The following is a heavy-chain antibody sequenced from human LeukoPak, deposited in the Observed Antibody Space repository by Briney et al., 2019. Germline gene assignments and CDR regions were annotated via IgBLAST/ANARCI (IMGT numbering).Heavy chain of an antibody. CDR3: ARLGYSGSYYERTFDI. D-gene: IGHD1-26*01. CDR1: GGSISSSNYY. Sequence: PSETLSLTCTVSGGSISSSNYYWGWIRQPPGKGLEWIGTIYYSGSTYCNPSLKSRVTISVDTSKNQFSLKLSSVTAADTAVYYCARLGYSGSYYERTFDIWGQGTMVTVSS. CDR2: IYYSGST. J-gene: IGHJ3*02. V-gene: IGHV4-39*01.